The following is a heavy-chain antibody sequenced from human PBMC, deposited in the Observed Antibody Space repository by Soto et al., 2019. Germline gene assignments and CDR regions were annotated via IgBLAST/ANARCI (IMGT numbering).Heavy chain of an antibody. D-gene: IGHD6-19*01. J-gene: IGHJ4*02. CDR3: GRESSGSGWSFDF. CDR1: GYTFTNFG. CDR2: INTYNQNT. Sequence: GASVKVSCKASGYTFTNFGITWVRQAPGQGLEWMGRINTYNQNTIYAQKFQGRVTMTTDTSTSTSYLELGSLRSDDTAVYYCGRESSGSGWSFDFWGQGSLVTVSS. V-gene: IGHV1-18*04.